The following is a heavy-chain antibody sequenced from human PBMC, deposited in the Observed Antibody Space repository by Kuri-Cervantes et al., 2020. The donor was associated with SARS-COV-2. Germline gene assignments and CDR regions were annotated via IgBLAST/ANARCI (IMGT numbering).Heavy chain of an antibody. CDR1: GFTFSNYA. Sequence: GGSLRLSCSGSGFTFSNYAMAWVRQAPGKGLEWVSAISGSGGSTYYADSVKGRFTISRDNSKNTLYLQMNSLRAEDTAVYYCAKVPVGAVAGTDEYYFDYWGQGTLVTVSS. J-gene: IGHJ4*02. V-gene: IGHV3-23*01. CDR2: ISGSGGST. CDR3: AKVPVGAVAGTDEYYFDY. D-gene: IGHD6-19*01.